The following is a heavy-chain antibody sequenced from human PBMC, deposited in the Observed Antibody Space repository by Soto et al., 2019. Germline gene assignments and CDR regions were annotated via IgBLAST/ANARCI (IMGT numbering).Heavy chain of an antibody. Sequence: PSETLSLTCTVSGGSVSSSSYYWGWVRQPPGKGLEWIGSVYYSGSTYYNPSLKSRVTISVDKSKNQFSLKLSSVTAADTAVYYCARLAYGSGSYQPPDYWGQGTLVPVSP. CDR3: ARLAYGSGSYQPPDY. CDR2: VYYSGST. J-gene: IGHJ4*02. V-gene: IGHV4-39*01. D-gene: IGHD3-10*01. CDR1: GGSVSSSSYY.